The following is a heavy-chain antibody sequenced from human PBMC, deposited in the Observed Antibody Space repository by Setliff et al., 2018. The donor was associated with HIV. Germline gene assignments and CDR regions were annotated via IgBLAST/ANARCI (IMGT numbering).Heavy chain of an antibody. CDR3: ARAQLRYLANDFYFDF. CDR2: IYYSGST. Sequence: SETLSLTCTVSGGSISSGSYQWSWIRQPAGKGLEWIGYIYYSGSTNYNPSLKSRVTISVDASKSQFSLKVSSVTAADAAVYYCARAQLRYLANDFYFDFWGQGTPVTVSS. J-gene: IGHJ4*02. D-gene: IGHD3-9*01. V-gene: IGHV4-61*10. CDR1: GGSISSGSYQ.